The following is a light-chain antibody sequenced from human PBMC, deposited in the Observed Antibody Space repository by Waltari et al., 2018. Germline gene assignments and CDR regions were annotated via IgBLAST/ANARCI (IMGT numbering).Light chain of an antibody. CDR1: SGHTHYA. CDR2: LNADGSH. CDR3: QTWDHGIKL. V-gene: IGLV4-69*01. Sequence: QLLLTQSPSTSASLGASVKITCSLSSGHTHYAITWHQQQPQRGPRSLMKLNADGSHTTRDGIPDRFAGSSSGADRYLTISSVESEDEADYYCQTWDHGIKLFGGGTKLTVL. J-gene: IGLJ3*02.